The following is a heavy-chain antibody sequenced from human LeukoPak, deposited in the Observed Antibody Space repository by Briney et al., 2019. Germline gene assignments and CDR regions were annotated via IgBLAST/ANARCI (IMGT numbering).Heavy chain of an antibody. V-gene: IGHV3-23*01. D-gene: IGHD2-21*01. Sequence: PGGSLRLSCAAFGFTFRNYAMSWVRQAPGKGLESVSTISGSASDTHYADSVKGRFTISRDNSKNTLYLHMDSLRAEDTAVYYCAKDGEDWGQGTLVTVSS. CDR3: AKDGED. CDR1: GFTFRNYA. CDR2: ISGSASDT. J-gene: IGHJ4*02.